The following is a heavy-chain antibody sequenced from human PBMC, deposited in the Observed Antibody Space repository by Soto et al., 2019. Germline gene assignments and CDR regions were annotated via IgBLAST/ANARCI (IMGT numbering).Heavy chain of an antibody. CDR2: INPNSGGT. V-gene: IGHV1-2*02. CDR1: GDTFTGYY. D-gene: IGHD2-2*01. CDR3: ARAFQYGPARNLDY. Sequence: ASVKVSCKASGDTFTGYYMHWGRQAPGQGREWMGWINPNSGGTNYAQKFQGRVTMTRDTAISTAYMELSRRRSEDTAVYYCARAFQYGPARNLDYWGQGTLVTVPS. J-gene: IGHJ4*02.